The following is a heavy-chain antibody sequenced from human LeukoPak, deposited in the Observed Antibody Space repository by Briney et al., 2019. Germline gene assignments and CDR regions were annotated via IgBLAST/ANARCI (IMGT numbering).Heavy chain of an antibody. J-gene: IGHJ6*03. CDR1: GYSISSGYY. Sequence: PSETLSLTCTVSGYSISSGYYWGWIRQPPGKGLEWIGSIYHSGSTYYNPSLKSRVTISVDTSKNQFSLKLSSVTAADTAVYYCAREEGNWGYYYYYYMDVWGRGTTVTISS. D-gene: IGHD7-27*01. CDR2: IYHSGST. CDR3: AREEGNWGYYYYYYMDV. V-gene: IGHV4-38-2*02.